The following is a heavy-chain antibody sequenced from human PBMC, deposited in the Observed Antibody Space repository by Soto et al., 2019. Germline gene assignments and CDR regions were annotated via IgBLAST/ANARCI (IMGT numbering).Heavy chain of an antibody. CDR3: AAPRLGYCTTGICYSDY. V-gene: IGHV1-3*01. CDR1: GYSFSGWA. J-gene: IGHJ4*02. D-gene: IGHD2-8*01. CDR2: INGDNGNT. Sequence: QVQLVQSGAEVKKPGASVKVSCKASGYSFSGWAVHWVRQAPGQRLEWMGWINGDNGNTKFSQRFQDRVTITRDTSARIFYMELSSLRSEDAAVYYCAAPRLGYCTTGICYSDYWGQGTLVTVSS.